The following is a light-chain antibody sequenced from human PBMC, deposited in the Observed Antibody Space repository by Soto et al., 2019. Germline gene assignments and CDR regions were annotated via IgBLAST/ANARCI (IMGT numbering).Light chain of an antibody. CDR3: QQYGSSPRT. CDR1: QSVSSSY. J-gene: IGKJ1*01. V-gene: IGKV3-20*01. CDR2: GAS. Sequence: EIPVTQSPAPLSVSPGERATLSCRASQSVSSSYLAWYQQKPGQAPRLLIYGASSRATGIPDRFSGSGSGTDFTLTISRLEPEDVAVYYCQQYGSSPRTFGQGTKVDIK.